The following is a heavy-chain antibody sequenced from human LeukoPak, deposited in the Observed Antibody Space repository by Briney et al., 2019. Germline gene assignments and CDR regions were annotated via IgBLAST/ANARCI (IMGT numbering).Heavy chain of an antibody. V-gene: IGHV4-30-4*01. CDR3: ARRSRTGSYTFDY. Sequence: SETLSLTCTVSGGSLSSGDYYWSWIRHPPGNGLEWIGYIYYTGRTHYNPSLKSRVSISADTSKNQFSLQLSSVTAADTAVYYCARRSRTGSYTFDYWGQGTLVTVSS. D-gene: IGHD3/OR15-3a*01. CDR1: GGSLSSGDYY. CDR2: IYYTGRT. J-gene: IGHJ4*02.